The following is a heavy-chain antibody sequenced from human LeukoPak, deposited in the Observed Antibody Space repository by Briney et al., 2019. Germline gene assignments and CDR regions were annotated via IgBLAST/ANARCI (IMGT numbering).Heavy chain of an antibody. V-gene: IGHV4-34*01. CDR1: GGSFSGYY. CDR3: ARVHPSREGAFDI. D-gene: IGHD1-26*01. Sequence: PSETLSLTCAVYGGSFSGYYWSWIRQPPGKGLEWIGEINHSGSTNYNPSLKSRVTISVDTSKNQFSLKLSSVTAADTAVYYCARVHPSREGAFDIWGQGTMVTVSS. J-gene: IGHJ3*02. CDR2: INHSGST.